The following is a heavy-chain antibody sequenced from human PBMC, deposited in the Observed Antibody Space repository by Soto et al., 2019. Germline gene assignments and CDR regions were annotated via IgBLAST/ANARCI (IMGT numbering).Heavy chain of an antibody. CDR2: IYYRGST. V-gene: IGHV4-31*03. CDR1: GDSISTSGYY. J-gene: IGHJ5*02. CDR3: ARQLGHCINGICTENWFDP. D-gene: IGHD2-8*01. Sequence: SETLSLTCTVSGDSISTSGYYWSWIRQLPGKGLEWIGYIYYRGSTYYNPSLKSRVSMSEDTSKNHFSLKLRSVTAADTAVYYCARQLGHCINGICTENWFDPWGQGTLVTVST.